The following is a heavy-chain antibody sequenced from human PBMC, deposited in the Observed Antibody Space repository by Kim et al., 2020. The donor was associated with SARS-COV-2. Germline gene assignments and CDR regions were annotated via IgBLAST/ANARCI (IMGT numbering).Heavy chain of an antibody. CDR3: ARAPGPLSTPAEYYGMDV. CDR1: GGSFSGYY. CDR2: INHSGST. J-gene: IGHJ6*02. D-gene: IGHD6-25*01. Sequence: SETLSLTCAVYGGSFSGYYWSWIRQPPGKGLEWIGEINHSGSTNYNPSLKSRVTISVDTSKNQFSLKLSSVTAADTAVYYCARAPGPLSTPAEYYGMDVWGQGTTVTVSS. V-gene: IGHV4-34*01.